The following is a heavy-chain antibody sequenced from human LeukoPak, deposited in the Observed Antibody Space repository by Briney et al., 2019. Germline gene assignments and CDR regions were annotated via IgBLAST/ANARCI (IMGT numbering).Heavy chain of an antibody. Sequence: PGGSLRLSCAASGFTFSTYTMNWVRQAPGKGLEWVSYISSSSSIIYYADSVKGRFTISRDNAKNSLYLQMNSLRVEDTAVYYCARELGPYYYYYGMDVWGQGTTVTVSS. CDR1: GFTFSTYT. J-gene: IGHJ6*02. CDR2: ISSSSSII. D-gene: IGHD7-27*01. CDR3: ARELGPYYYYYGMDV. V-gene: IGHV3-48*01.